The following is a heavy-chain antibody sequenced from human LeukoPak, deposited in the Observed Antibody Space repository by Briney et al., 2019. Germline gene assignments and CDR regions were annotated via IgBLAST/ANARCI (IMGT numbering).Heavy chain of an antibody. V-gene: IGHV4-59*08. J-gene: IGHJ5*02. CDR2: ISYTGST. Sequence: SETLSPTCTVSGGSISSFYWSWIRQPPGKGLEWIGYISYTGSTNYNASLKSRVTISLDTSKNQFSLKLSSVTAADTAVYYCARHANYYGSGSYLNWFDPWGQGTLVTVSS. CDR3: ARHANYYGSGSYLNWFDP. D-gene: IGHD3-10*01. CDR1: GGSISSFY.